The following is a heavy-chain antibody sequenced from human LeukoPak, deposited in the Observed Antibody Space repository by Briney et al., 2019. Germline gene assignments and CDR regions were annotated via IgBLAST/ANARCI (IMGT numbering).Heavy chain of an antibody. Sequence: PGGSLRLSCAASGFTFSTHSMNWVRQAPGRGLEWVSSISSSGTYIYYADSMRGRFTISRDNSKNSLYLKMNSLRAEDTAVYYCASSFPRRDDYISNYCDYWGQGALVTVSS. CDR1: GFTFSTHS. J-gene: IGHJ4*02. V-gene: IGHV3-21*01. D-gene: IGHD5-24*01. CDR3: ASSFPRRDDYISNYCDY. CDR2: ISSSGTYI.